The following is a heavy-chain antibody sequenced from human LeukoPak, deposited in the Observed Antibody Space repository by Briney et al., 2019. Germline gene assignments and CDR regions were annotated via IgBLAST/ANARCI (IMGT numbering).Heavy chain of an antibody. CDR3: AREIRDSKDRYWLHP. V-gene: IGHV4-38-2*02. Sequence: SETLSLTCTVSGYSISGCYYWCWIRPPPGGVQEWVGISYHGGSNYYNPSLKGRVTISVDNSKNQLSLKLNSLTAADTAVYYCAREIRDSKDRYWLHPWGEGTLVTVSS. CDR1: GYSISGCYY. J-gene: IGHJ5*02. CDR2: SYHGGSN. D-gene: IGHD3-10*01.